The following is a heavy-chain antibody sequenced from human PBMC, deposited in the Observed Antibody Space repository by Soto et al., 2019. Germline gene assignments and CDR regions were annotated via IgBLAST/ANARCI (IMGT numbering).Heavy chain of an antibody. V-gene: IGHV3-23*01. J-gene: IGHJ3*01. Sequence: EEQLLESGGDLIQPGESLRLSCAASGFPFNAYGFNWVRQAPGKGLEWLSFIVATGSTTCYTESVKGRFSISRDDSKDTLYPQLNHLRAENTAVSYCSKGIYYISEISAFVHWGQGTMVTVSS. CDR1: GFPFNAYG. CDR2: IVATGSTT. CDR3: SKGIYYISEISAFVH. D-gene: IGHD3-10*01.